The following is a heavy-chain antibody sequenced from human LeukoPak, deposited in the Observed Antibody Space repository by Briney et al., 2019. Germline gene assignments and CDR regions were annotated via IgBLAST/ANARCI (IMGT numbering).Heavy chain of an antibody. D-gene: IGHD3-3*01. CDR2: IYYSGST. V-gene: IGHV4-59*01. Sequence: SETLSLTCTVSGGSIGSYYWSWIRQPPGKGLEWIGYIYYSGSTNYNPSLKSRVTISVDTSKNQFSLKLSSVTAADTAVYYCARGGNYDFWSGLRYYYYMDVWGKGTTVTVSS. J-gene: IGHJ6*03. CDR3: ARGGNYDFWSGLRYYYYMDV. CDR1: GGSIGSYY.